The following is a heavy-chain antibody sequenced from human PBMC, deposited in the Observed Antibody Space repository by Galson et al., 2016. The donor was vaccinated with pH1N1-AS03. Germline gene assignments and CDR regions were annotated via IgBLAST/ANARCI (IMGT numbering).Heavy chain of an antibody. J-gene: IGHJ4*02. CDR2: ISGNGFST. CDR3: ARGPVSYSNYWFPPPDY. V-gene: IGHV3-64*01. CDR1: GLTFSSYA. D-gene: IGHD6-13*01. Sequence: SLRLSCAASGLTFSSYAMFWVRQAPGKGLEYVSAISGNGFSTYYASSVKDRFTISRDNSKNTLFLQMGSLRPEDMAVYYCARGPVSYSNYWFPPPDYWGQGTLVTVSS.